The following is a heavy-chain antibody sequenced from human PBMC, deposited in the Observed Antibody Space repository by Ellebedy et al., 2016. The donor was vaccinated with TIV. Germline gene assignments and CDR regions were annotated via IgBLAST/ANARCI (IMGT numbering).Heavy chain of an antibody. D-gene: IGHD2-15*01. J-gene: IGHJ4*02. CDR3: AKFLGFFSGATCVIDH. CDR1: GFTFSSYA. Sequence: GESLKISCAASGFTFSSYAMSWVRQAPGKGLEWVSAISGNGGHTHYADSVKGRFTISRDNSKNTLYLQMNSLRAEDTAVYYCAKFLGFFSGATCVIDHWGQGTLVTVSS. CDR2: ISGNGGHT. V-gene: IGHV3-23*01.